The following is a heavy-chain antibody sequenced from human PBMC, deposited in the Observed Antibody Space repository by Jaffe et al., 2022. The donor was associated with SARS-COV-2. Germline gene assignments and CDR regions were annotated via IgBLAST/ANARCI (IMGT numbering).Heavy chain of an antibody. CDR1: GFTFSSYA. V-gene: IGHV3-23*01. J-gene: IGHJ4*02. CDR2: ISGSGGST. Sequence: EVQLLESGGGLVQPGGSLRLSCAASGFTFSSYAMSWVRQAPGKGLEWVSAISGSGGSTYYADSVKGRFTISRDNSKNTLYLQMNSLRAEDTAVYYCAKDPTSVFRSWYYFDYWGQGTLVTVSS. D-gene: IGHD6-13*01. CDR3: AKDPTSVFRSWYYFDY.